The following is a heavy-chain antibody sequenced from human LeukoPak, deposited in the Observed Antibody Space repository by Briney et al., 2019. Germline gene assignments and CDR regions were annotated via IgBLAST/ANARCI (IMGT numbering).Heavy chain of an antibody. D-gene: IGHD3-22*01. Sequence: SETLSLTCTVSGDSINSLDLWSWVRQPPGKALEWIGEMYLSGTTHSNPSVKSRVTISIDKSKNQFFLNLSSVTAADTAVYYCAGLVGRYSSGLYYYYFDYWGQGTLVTVSS. V-gene: IGHV4-4*02. CDR2: MYLSGTT. J-gene: IGHJ4*02. CDR1: GDSINSLDL. CDR3: AGLVGRYSSGLYYYYFDY.